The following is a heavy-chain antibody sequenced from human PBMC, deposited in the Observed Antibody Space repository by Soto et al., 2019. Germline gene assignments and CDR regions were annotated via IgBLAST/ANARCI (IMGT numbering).Heavy chain of an antibody. CDR3: AKHSRYSSSWFDY. D-gene: IGHD6-13*01. CDR2: ISGSGGST. J-gene: IGHJ4*02. V-gene: IGHV3-23*01. CDR1: GCTFSSYA. Sequence: VGSLRLSCAASGCTFSSYAMSWVRHSPGKGLEWVSAISGSGGSTYYADSVKGRFTISRDNSKNTLYLQMNSLRAEDTAVYYCAKHSRYSSSWFDYWGQGTLVTVSS.